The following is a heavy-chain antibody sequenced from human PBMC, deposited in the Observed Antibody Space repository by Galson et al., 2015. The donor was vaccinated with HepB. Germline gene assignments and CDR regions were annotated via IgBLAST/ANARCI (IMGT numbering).Heavy chain of an antibody. CDR3: ARHVSGSGSYYVTPYFDY. CDR1: GYSFTSYW. CDR2: IYPGDSDT. V-gene: IGHV5-51*01. D-gene: IGHD3-10*01. J-gene: IGHJ4*02. Sequence: QSGAEVKKPGESLKISCKGSGYSFTSYWIGWVRQMPGKGLEWMGIIYPGDSDTRYSPSFQGQVTISADKSISTAYLQWSSLKASDTAMYYCARHVSGSGSYYVTPYFDYWGQGTLVTVSS.